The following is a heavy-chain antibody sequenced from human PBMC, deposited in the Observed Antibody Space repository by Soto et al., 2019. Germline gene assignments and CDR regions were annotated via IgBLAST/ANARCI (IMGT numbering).Heavy chain of an antibody. D-gene: IGHD6-19*01. CDR1: GYFIGAGGYY. Sequence: PSETLSLTCFVSGYFIGAGGYYWSWIRHHPGKGLEWIGSFYSSGSIIYNPSLRSRVSISGDMSTNQFSVSLTSVTAADTARYYCARMYSSGSGWFHPWGQGTLVTVSS. V-gene: IGHV4-31*02. CDR2: FYSSGSI. J-gene: IGHJ5*02. CDR3: ARMYSSGSGWFHP.